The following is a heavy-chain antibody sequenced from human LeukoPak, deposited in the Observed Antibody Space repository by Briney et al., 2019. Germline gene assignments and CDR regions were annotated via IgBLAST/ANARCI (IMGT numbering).Heavy chain of an antibody. CDR3: ARDRRLDWYFDL. V-gene: IGHV4-59*12. CDR1: GGSISSYY. CDR2: IYHSGST. Sequence: SETLSLTCTVSGGSISSYYWSWIRQPPGKGLEWIGYIYHSGSTYYNPSLKSRVTISVDRSKNQFSLKLSSVTAADTAVYYCARDRRLDWYFDLWGRGTLVTVSS. J-gene: IGHJ2*01.